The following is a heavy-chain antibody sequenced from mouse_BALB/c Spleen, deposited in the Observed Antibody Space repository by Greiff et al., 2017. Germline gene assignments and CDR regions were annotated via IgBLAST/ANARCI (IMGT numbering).Heavy chain of an antibody. Sequence: QVQLKQSAAELARPGGSVKMSCKASGYTFTSYTMHWVKQRPGKGLEWIGYINPSSGYTEYKEKLKDKTTLTADKSSSTPYMQLSSLTSEDSAVYYCARWDYALFAYWGQGTLVTVSA. J-gene: IGHJ3*01. V-gene: IGHV1-4*02. CDR2: INPSSGYT. CDR3: ARWDYALFAY. D-gene: IGHD2-4*01. CDR1: GYTFTSYT.